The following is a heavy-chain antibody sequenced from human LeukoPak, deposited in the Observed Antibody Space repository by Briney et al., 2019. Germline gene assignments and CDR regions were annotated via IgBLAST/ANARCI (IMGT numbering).Heavy chain of an antibody. D-gene: IGHD3-10*01. Sequence: PSETLSLTCTVSGGSISSYYWSWIRQPPGKGLEWIGSFHHSGSTPYNPSLNSRVSISVDTSKNQFSLKLSSVTAADTAVYYCARERGLWFGELSSWGQGTLVTVSS. CDR2: FHHSGST. CDR1: GGSISSYY. J-gene: IGHJ4*02. CDR3: ARERGLWFGELSS. V-gene: IGHV4-59*12.